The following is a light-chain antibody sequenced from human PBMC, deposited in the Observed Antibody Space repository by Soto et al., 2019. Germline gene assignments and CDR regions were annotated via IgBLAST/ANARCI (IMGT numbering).Light chain of an antibody. CDR3: QSYDSSLSGFYV. Sequence: QSALTQPASVSGSPGQSIAISCTGSSSNIGAGYDVHWYQQLPGRAPKLLIYANSNRPSGVPDRFSGSRSGTSASLAITGLQAEDEADYSCQSYDSSLSGFYVFGTGTKVTVL. CDR2: ANS. J-gene: IGLJ1*01. V-gene: IGLV1-40*01. CDR1: SSNIGAGYD.